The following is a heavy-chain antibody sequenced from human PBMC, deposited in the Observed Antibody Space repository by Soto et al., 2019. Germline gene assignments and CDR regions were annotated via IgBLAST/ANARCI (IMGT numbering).Heavy chain of an antibody. V-gene: IGHV3-30-3*01. D-gene: IGHD4-17*01. J-gene: IGHJ4*02. CDR1: GFTFSSYA. CDR3: ARDSGGTVTTFDY. Sequence: QVQLVESGGGVVQPGRSLRLSCAASGFTFSSYAMHWVRQAPGKGLEWVAVISYDGSNKYYADSVKGRFTISRDNSKNTLYLQMNILRAEDTAVYYCARDSGGTVTTFDYWGQGTLVTVSS. CDR2: ISYDGSNK.